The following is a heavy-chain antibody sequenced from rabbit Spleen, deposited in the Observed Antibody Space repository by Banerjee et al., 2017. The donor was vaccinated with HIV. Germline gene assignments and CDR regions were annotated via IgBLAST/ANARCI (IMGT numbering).Heavy chain of an antibody. V-gene: IGHV1S7*01. J-gene: IGHJ6*01. Sequence: QLKETGGGLVQPGGSLKLSCKASGFTLSSYYMNWVRQAPGKGLEWIGYIDPVFGITYYANWVNGRFSISRENAQNTVFLQMTSLTAADTATYFCARDAGTSFSTYGMDLWGPHPRHRL. CDR1: GFTLSSYY. CDR3: ARDAGTSFSTYGMDL. D-gene: IGHD8-1*01. CDR2: IDPVFGIT.